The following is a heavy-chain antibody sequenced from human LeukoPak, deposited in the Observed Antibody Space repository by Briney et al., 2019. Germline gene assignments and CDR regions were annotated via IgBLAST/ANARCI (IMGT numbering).Heavy chain of an antibody. CDR2: IYSGGST. D-gene: IGHD3-10*01. CDR1: GFTVSMNY. Sequence: QPGGSLRLSCAASGFTVSMNYMSWVRQAPGKGLEWVSIIYSGGSTYYADSVKGRFTISRDNSKNTLYLQMNSLRAEDTAVYYCARFAANYYGSGTNDGDWFDPWGQGTLVTVSS. CDR3: ARFAANYYGSGTNDGDWFDP. J-gene: IGHJ5*02. V-gene: IGHV3-66*01.